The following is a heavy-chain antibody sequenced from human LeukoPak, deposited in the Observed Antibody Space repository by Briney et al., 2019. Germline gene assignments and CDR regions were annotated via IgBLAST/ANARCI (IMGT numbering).Heavy chain of an antibody. CDR1: GYTFTSYC. Sequence: ASVKVSCKASGYTFTSYCMHWVRQAPGQGLEWMGIINPSGGSTSYAQKFQGRVTMTRDTSTSTVYMELSSLRSEDTAVYYCARDLSPSYYDFWSGFVHWGQGTLVTVSS. J-gene: IGHJ4*02. V-gene: IGHV1-46*03. CDR2: INPSGGST. CDR3: ARDLSPSYYDFWSGFVH. D-gene: IGHD3-3*01.